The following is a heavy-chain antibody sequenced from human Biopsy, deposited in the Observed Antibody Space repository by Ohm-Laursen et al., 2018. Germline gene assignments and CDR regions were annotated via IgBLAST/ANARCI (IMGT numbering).Heavy chain of an antibody. CDR3: ARAPPLIRGVVESWFDP. V-gene: IGHV4-4*07. D-gene: IGHD3-10*01. J-gene: IGHJ5*02. Sequence: TLSLTCTVSGGYISHYYWTWIRQPAGQGLEWIGRIYITGETNYNPSLKTRVTMSVDSSKKQFSQKLKSVTAADTAIYYCARAPPLIRGVVESWFDPWGQGILVTVSS. CDR1: GGYISHYY. CDR2: IYITGET.